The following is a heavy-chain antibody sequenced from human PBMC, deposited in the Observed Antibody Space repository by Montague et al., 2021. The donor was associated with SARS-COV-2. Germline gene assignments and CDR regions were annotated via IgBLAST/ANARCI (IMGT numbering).Heavy chain of an antibody. J-gene: IGHJ4*02. D-gene: IGHD1-26*01. Sequence: SLRLSCAASGFTFSVYGMSWVRQAPGKGLEWASGISDSGGSTYYADSVKGRFTISRDNSKNTLYLQMNSLRAEDTAIYYCARGSMGGYYFVYWGQGTLVTVSS. V-gene: IGHV3-23*01. CDR1: GFTFSVYG. CDR2: ISDSGGST. CDR3: ARGSMGGYYFVY.